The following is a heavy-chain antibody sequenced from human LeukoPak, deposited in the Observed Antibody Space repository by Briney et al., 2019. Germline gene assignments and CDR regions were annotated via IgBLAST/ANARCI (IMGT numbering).Heavy chain of an antibody. CDR3: ASLRTGDFDY. Sequence: SETLSLTCTVPGGSIRSSGYYWGWIRQPPGKGLEWIGSVSYTGSTYYNPSLKSRVTISVDTSKNQFSLKLSSVTAADTAVYYCASLRTGDFDYWGQGALVTVSS. D-gene: IGHD3-10*01. CDR2: VSYTGST. CDR1: GGSIRSSGYY. V-gene: IGHV4-39*01. J-gene: IGHJ4*02.